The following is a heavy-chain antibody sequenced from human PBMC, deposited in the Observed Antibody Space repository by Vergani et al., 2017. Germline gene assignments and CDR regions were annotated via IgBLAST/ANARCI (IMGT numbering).Heavy chain of an antibody. V-gene: IGHV4-39*01. Sequence: QVQLQESGPGLVKPSETLSLTCTVSGDSVISTDYHWGWIRQPPGKGLEWIGSMDYSGSTSYNPSLESRISIYFETPQNQFSLRLTSVTAADTALYYCASKRGACRAAYCHSYDFWGPGTLVGVSS. CDR2: MDYSGST. J-gene: IGHJ4*02. CDR3: ASKRGACRAAYCHSYDF. CDR1: GDSVISTDYH. D-gene: IGHD2-15*01.